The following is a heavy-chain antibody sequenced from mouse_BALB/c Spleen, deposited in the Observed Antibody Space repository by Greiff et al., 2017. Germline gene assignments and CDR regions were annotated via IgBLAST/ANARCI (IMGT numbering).Heavy chain of an antibody. D-gene: IGHD1-1*01. CDR1: GYTFTSYW. J-gene: IGHJ2*01. Sequence: VQLQQPGAELVKPGASVKLSCKASGYTFTSYWMHWVKQRPGQGLEWIGEINPSNGRTNYNEKFKSKATLTVDKSSSTAYMQLSSLTSEDSAVYYCARPVVATGDYWGQGTTLTVSS. CDR2: INPSNGRT. CDR3: ARPVVATGDY. V-gene: IGHV1S81*02.